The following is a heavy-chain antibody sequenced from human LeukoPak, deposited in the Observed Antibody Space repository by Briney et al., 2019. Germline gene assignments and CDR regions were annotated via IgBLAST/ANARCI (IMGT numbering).Heavy chain of an antibody. V-gene: IGHV3-21*01. J-gene: IGHJ4*02. Sequence: GGSLRLSCAASGFTFSSYSMNWVRQAPGKGLEWVSSISSSSSYIYYADSVKGRFTISRDNAKNSLHLQMNSLRAEDTAVYYCARDGGYSYGAVNYWGQGTLVTVSS. CDR3: ARDGGYSYGAVNY. CDR2: ISSSSSYI. D-gene: IGHD5-18*01. CDR1: GFTFSSYS.